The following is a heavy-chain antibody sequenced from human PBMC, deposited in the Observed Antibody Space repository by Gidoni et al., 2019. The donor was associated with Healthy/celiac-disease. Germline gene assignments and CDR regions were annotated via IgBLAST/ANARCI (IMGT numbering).Heavy chain of an antibody. CDR1: GFTFSSYA. CDR3: ARDHSGDY. D-gene: IGHD2-21*01. CDR2: ISYDGSNK. V-gene: IGHV3-30-3*01. Sequence: QVQLVESGGGVVQPGRSLRLSCAASGFTFSSYAMHWVRQAPGKGLEWVAVISYDGSNKYYADSVKGRFTISRDNSKNTLYLQMNSLRAEDTAVYYCARDHSGDYWGQGTLVTVSS. J-gene: IGHJ4*02.